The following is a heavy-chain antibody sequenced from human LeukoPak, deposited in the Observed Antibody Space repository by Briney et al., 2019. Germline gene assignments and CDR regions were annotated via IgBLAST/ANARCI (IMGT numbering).Heavy chain of an antibody. V-gene: IGHV4-31*03. J-gene: IGHJ4*02. CDR2: IYYSGST. Sequence: SETLSLTCTVSGGSISSGGYYWSWIRQHPGKGLEWMGYIYYSGSTYYNPSLKSRVTISVDTSKNQFSLKLSSVTAADTAVYYCARDGLGSSGFDYWGQGTLVTVSS. CDR1: GGSISSGGYY. CDR3: ARDGLGSSGFDY. D-gene: IGHD6-6*01.